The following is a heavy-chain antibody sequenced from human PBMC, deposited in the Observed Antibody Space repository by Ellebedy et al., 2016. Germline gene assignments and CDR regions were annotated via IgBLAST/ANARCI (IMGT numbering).Heavy chain of an antibody. V-gene: IGHV3-21*06. J-gene: IGHJ3*02. D-gene: IGHD4-17*01. CDR3: ARDPLMTTVTSDAFDI. CDR2: ISSSSTYI. Sequence: GGSLRLSCTASGFYFDTCGMSWVRQAPGRGLEWVASISSSSTYIHYAASVKGRFAISRDDANDSLFLHMSSLRAEDTAVYYCARDPLMTTVTSDAFDIWGQGTMVTVSS. CDR1: GFYFDTCG.